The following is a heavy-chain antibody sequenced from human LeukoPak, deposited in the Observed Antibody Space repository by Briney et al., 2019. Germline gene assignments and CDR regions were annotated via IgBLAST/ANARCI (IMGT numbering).Heavy chain of an antibody. Sequence: GESLKISCKGSGYSFTSYWIGWVRQMPGKGLEWMGIIYPGDSDTRYSPSFRGQVTISADKSISTAYLQWSSLKASDTAMYYCASSSYYYDSSGYTFDYWGQGTLVTVSS. CDR2: IYPGDSDT. CDR1: GYSFTSYW. CDR3: ASSSYYYDSSGYTFDY. V-gene: IGHV5-51*01. J-gene: IGHJ4*02. D-gene: IGHD3-22*01.